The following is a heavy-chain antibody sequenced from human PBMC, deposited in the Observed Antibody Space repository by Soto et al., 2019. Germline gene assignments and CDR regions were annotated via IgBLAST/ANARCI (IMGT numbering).Heavy chain of an antibody. CDR2: VSKDGSIQ. D-gene: IGHD3-10*01. CDR1: GFTFSDYA. CDR3: VRENYYGSTTLGGLDM. J-gene: IGHJ3*02. Sequence: GGSLRLSCAASGFTFSDYAMQWVRQAPGKGLEWVAVVSKDGSIQYYADSVRGRFTISRDNPKNMLYLQMDSLRVEDSAVFYCVRENYYGSTTLGGLDMWGQGTMVTVSS. V-gene: IGHV3-30-3*01.